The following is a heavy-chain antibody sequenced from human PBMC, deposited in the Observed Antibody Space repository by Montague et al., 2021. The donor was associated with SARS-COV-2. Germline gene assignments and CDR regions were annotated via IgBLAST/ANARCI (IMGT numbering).Heavy chain of an antibody. Sequence: SLSLSCAASGFTFSDYYMSWIRQAPGKGLEWVSYISSSGSTIYYADSVKGRFTISRDNAKNSLYLQMNSLRAEDTAVYYCARVRHSYGYLSAFDIWGQGTMVTVSS. CDR2: ISSSGSTI. D-gene: IGHD5-18*01. CDR1: GFTFSDYY. V-gene: IGHV3-11*01. J-gene: IGHJ3*02. CDR3: ARVRHSYGYLSAFDI.